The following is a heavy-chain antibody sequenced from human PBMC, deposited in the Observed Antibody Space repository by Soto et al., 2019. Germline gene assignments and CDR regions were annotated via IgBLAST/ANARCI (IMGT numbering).Heavy chain of an antibody. CDR2: IYYSGST. J-gene: IGHJ4*02. Sequence: PSETLSLTCTVSGGSISSYYWSWIRQPPGKGLEWIGYIYYSGSTNYNPSLKSRVTISVDTSKNQFSLKLSSVTAADTAVYYCARGHTYRGYSSGGDYFGQGTLVTVSS. CDR1: GGSISSYY. CDR3: ARGHTYRGYSSGGDY. V-gene: IGHV4-59*01. D-gene: IGHD6-19*01.